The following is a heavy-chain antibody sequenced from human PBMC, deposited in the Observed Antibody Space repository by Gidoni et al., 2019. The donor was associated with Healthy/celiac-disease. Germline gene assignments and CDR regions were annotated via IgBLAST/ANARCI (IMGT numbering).Heavy chain of an antibody. J-gene: IGHJ4*02. CDR2: LNTNPGNP. Sequence: QVQLLQSGSELKKPPASVTVSFKSSRYTFTSKAMNWVRQAPGQGLEWMGWLNTNPGNPTYGQGFTGRFVFSLDTSVSTAYLQISSLKAEDTAVYYCARWGSSGWYFDYWGQGPLVTVSS. V-gene: IGHV7-4-1*02. CDR3: ARWGSSGWYFDY. CDR1: RYTFTSKA. D-gene: IGHD6-19*01.